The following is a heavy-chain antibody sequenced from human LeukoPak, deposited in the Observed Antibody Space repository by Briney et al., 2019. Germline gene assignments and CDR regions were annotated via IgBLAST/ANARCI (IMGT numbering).Heavy chain of an antibody. CDR2: ISASGDVT. J-gene: IGHJ4*02. Sequence: PGGSLRLSCAASGFSFSAYPMGWVRQAPGKGLQWLSGISASGDVTFHADRVKGRFAISRDNSKNTLYLQMNSLRAEDTAVYYCAKRRGYCGGDCYSGDPFDYWGQGTLVTVSS. CDR3: AKRRGYCGGDCYSGDPFDY. D-gene: IGHD2-21*02. V-gene: IGHV3-23*01. CDR1: GFSFSAYP.